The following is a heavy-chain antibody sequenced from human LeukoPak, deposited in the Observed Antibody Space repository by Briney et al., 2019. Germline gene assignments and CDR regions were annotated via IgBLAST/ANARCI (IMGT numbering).Heavy chain of an antibody. CDR3: ARHRSGPNAFDI. CDR2: IYHSGST. J-gene: IGHJ3*02. Sequence: SETLSLTCAVSGYSISSGYYWGWIRQPPGKGLEWIGSIYHSGSTYYNPSLKSRVTISVDTSKNQFSLKLSSATAADTAVYYCARHRSGPNAFDIWGQGTMVTVSS. CDR1: GYSISSGYY. V-gene: IGHV4-38-2*01. D-gene: IGHD3-3*01.